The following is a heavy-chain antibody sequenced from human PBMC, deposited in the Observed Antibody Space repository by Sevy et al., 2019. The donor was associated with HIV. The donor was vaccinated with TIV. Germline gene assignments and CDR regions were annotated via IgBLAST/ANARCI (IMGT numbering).Heavy chain of an antibody. CDR3: TTHAGIAAAGRVFDY. V-gene: IGHV3-72*01. CDR1: GFTFSDHY. D-gene: IGHD6-13*01. J-gene: IGHJ4*02. Sequence: GGSLRLSCAASGFTFSDHYMEWVRQAPGKGLEWVGRSRNKADSYTTEYAASVKGRFTIPRDESKNSLYLKMNSLKTEETAVYYSTTHAGIAAAGRVFDYWGQGTLVTVSS. CDR2: SRNKADSYTT.